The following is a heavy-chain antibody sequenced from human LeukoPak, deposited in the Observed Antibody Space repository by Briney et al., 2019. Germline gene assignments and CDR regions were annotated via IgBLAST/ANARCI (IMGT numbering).Heavy chain of an antibody. D-gene: IGHD3-3*01. J-gene: IGHJ5*02. Sequence: KTSETLSLTCTVSGGSISSSSYYWGWIRQPPGKGLEWIGSIYYSGSTYYNPSLKSRVTISVDTSKNQFSLKLSSVTAADTAVYYCARLSGISRITIFPENNWFDPWGQGTLVTVSS. CDR1: GGSISSSSYY. V-gene: IGHV4-39*07. CDR3: ARLSGISRITIFPENNWFDP. CDR2: IYYSGST.